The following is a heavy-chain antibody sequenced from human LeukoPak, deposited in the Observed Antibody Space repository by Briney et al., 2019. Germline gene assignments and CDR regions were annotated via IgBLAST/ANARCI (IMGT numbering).Heavy chain of an antibody. J-gene: IGHJ4*02. CDR1: GITFSSNA. V-gene: IGHV3-23*01. Sequence: GGSLRLSCAASGITFSSNAMSWVRQAPGKGLEWVSAISGSSDTTHYADSVKGRFTISRDNSKSTLYLQMNSLTAEDTAVYYCTRAGLWTYGFQDYWGQGVLVTVSS. D-gene: IGHD3-10*01. CDR2: ISGSSDTT. CDR3: TRAGLWTYGFQDY.